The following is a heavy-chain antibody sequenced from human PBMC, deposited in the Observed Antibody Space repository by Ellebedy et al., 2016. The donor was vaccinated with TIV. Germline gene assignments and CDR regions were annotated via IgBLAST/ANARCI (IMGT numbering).Heavy chain of an antibody. J-gene: IGHJ4*02. CDR2: INPSGGST. Sequence: AASVKVSCKASGYTFSSYFMHWVRQAPGQGLEWMGIINPSGGSTTYAQSLQGRVTMTRDTSTTTVYMVLSSLTSEDTAVYYCARSRSSGWLHTPDYWGQGALVIVSS. CDR1: GYTFSSYF. CDR3: ARSRSSGWLHTPDY. D-gene: IGHD6-19*01. V-gene: IGHV1-46*04.